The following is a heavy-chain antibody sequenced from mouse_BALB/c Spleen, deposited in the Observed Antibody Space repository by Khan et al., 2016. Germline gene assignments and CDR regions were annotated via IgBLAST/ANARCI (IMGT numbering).Heavy chain of an antibody. J-gene: IGHJ4*01. CDR1: GFDFSRYW. CDR3: ARLGYYGTMDY. V-gene: IGHV4-1*02. Sequence: EVQLQESGGGLVQPGGSLKLSCAASGFDFSRYWMSWVRQAPGKGLEWIGEINPDSSTINYTPSLKDKFIISRDNAKNTQYLQMSKVRSEDTALYYCARLGYYGTMDYWGQGTSVTVSS. CDR2: INPDSSTI. D-gene: IGHD1-1*01.